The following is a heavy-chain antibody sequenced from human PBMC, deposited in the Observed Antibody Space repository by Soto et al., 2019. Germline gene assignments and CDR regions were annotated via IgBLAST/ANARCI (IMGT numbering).Heavy chain of an antibody. CDR1: GYTFTSYG. Sequence: ASVKVSCKASGYTFTSYGISWVRQAPGQGLEWMGWISAYNGNTNYAQKLQGRVTMTTDTSISTAYMELSRLRSDDTAVYYCARSKAGFRNGMDVWGQGTTVTVSS. CDR2: ISAYNGNT. V-gene: IGHV1-18*01. J-gene: IGHJ6*02. CDR3: ARSKAGFRNGMDV.